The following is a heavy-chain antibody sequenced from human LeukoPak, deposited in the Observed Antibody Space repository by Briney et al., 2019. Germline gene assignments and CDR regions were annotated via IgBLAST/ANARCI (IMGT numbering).Heavy chain of an antibody. CDR2: IYSGAT. CDR3: ARLPYK. J-gene: IGHJ4*02. V-gene: IGHV3-53*01. D-gene: IGHD1-14*01. Sequence: GGSLRLSCAVSGLNVTTTQMTWVRQAPGQGLEWVSSIYSGATYYAEPVKGRFAISRDTSKNALYLQMSSLRVEDTAIFYCARLPYKWGQGTLVTVSS. CDR1: GLNVTTTQ.